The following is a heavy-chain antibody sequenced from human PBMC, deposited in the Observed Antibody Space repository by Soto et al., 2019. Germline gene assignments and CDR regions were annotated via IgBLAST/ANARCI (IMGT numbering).Heavy chain of an antibody. Sequence: SETLSLTCAVYGGSFSGYYWSWIRQPPGKGLEWIGEINHSGSTNYNPSLKSRVTISVDTSKNQFSLKLSSVTAADTAVYYCARGQFDYDILTGNQGTFDYWGQGTLVTVSS. CDR1: GGSFSGYY. V-gene: IGHV4-34*01. D-gene: IGHD3-9*01. J-gene: IGHJ4*02. CDR3: ARGQFDYDILTGNQGTFDY. CDR2: INHSGST.